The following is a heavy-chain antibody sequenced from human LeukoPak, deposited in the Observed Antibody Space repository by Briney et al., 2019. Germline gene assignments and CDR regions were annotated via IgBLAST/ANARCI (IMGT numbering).Heavy chain of an antibody. D-gene: IGHD3-22*01. J-gene: IGHJ5*02. Sequence: SETLSLTCSVSGDSIKSYYWSWIRQPAGKGLEWIGRIYTSGSTTYNPSLKSRVTISVDTSKNQVSLKLSSVTAADTALYYCARDSDISGYSWASWFDPWGQGTLVTVSS. CDR2: IYTSGST. CDR1: GDSIKSYY. CDR3: ARDSDISGYSWASWFDP. V-gene: IGHV4-4*07.